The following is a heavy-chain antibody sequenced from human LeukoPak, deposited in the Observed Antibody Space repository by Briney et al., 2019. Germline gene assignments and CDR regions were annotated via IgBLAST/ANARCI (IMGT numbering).Heavy chain of an antibody. V-gene: IGHV1-8*01. Sequence: APVRVSCKASGYTFASYDINWVRQATGQGLEWMGWMNPNSGNTGYAQKFQGRVTMTRNTSISTAYMELSSLRSEDTAVYYCARGWMSRDGYNNDYWGQGTLVTVSS. CDR1: GYTFASYD. CDR2: MNPNSGNT. J-gene: IGHJ4*02. D-gene: IGHD5-24*01. CDR3: ARGWMSRDGYNNDY.